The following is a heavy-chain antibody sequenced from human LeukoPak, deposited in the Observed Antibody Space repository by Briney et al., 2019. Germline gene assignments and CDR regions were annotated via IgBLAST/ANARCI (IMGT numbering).Heavy chain of an antibody. CDR3: ARGVGATYYYYYYYMDV. V-gene: IGHV4-61*01. D-gene: IGHD1-26*01. J-gene: IGHJ6*03. CDR2: IYYSGST. Sequence: SETLSLTCTVSGGSISSGSYCWSWIRQPPGKGLEWIGYIYYSGSTNYNPSLKSRVTISVDTSKNQFSLKLSSVTAADTAVYYCARGVGATYYYYYYYMDVWGKGTTVTISS. CDR1: GGSISSGSYC.